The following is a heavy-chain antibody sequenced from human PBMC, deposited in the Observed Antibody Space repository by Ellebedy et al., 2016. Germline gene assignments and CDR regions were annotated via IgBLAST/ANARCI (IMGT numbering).Heavy chain of an antibody. D-gene: IGHD2-2*01. V-gene: IGHV3-30*03. Sequence: GGSLRLSCAASGFTFSSYGMHWVRQAPGKGLEWVAVISYDGSNKYYADSVKGRFTISRDNSKNTLYLQMNSLRAEDTAVYYCARDLHEYVVVVEEGWFDPWGQGTLVTVSS. CDR1: GFTFSSYG. CDR2: ISYDGSNK. CDR3: ARDLHEYVVVVEEGWFDP. J-gene: IGHJ5*02.